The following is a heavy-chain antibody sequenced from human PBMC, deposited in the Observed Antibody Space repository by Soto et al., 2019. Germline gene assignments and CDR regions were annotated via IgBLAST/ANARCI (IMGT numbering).Heavy chain of an antibody. CDR3: AATTSSSAISSGIYYGMDV. Sequence: SVKVSCKASGFTFTSTAVQRVRQARGQRVEWIGWIVVGSGNTNYAQKFQERVTITRDMSTSTAYMELSSLRSEDTAVYYCAATTSSSAISSGIYYGMDVWGQGTTVTVSS. CDR1: GFTFTSTA. D-gene: IGHD6-6*01. V-gene: IGHV1-58*01. CDR2: IVVGSGNT. J-gene: IGHJ6*02.